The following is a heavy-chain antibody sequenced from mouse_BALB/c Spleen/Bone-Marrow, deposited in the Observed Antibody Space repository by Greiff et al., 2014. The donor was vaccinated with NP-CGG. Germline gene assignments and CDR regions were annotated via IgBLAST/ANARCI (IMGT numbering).Heavy chain of an antibody. V-gene: IGHV1-54*01. CDR1: GYAFTNYL. J-gene: IGHJ2*01. CDR2: INPGSGGA. Sequence: VKLQESGAELVRPGTAVNVSCKASGYAFTNYLIEWVKQRPGQGLEWIGVINPGSGGANYNEKFKGKATLTADKSSSTAYMQLSSLTSDDSAVYFCARFGRYYFDYWGQGTTLTVFS. CDR3: ARFGRYYFDY.